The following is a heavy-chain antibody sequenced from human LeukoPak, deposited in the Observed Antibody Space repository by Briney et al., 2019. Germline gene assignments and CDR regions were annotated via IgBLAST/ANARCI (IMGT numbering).Heavy chain of an antibody. Sequence: GESLKISCKGSGYSFTSYWIGWVRQMPGKGLEWMGIIYPGDSDTRYSPSFQGQVTISADKSISTAYLQWSGLKASDTAMYYCAGRFGEFYGGMNAFDIWGQGTMVTVSS. CDR3: AGRFGEFYGGMNAFDI. D-gene: IGHD3-10*01. J-gene: IGHJ3*02. CDR2: IYPGDSDT. V-gene: IGHV5-51*01. CDR1: GYSFTSYW.